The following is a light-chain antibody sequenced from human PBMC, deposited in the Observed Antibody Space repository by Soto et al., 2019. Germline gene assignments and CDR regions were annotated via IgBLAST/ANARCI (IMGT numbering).Light chain of an antibody. CDR3: QQRSNWPPIT. V-gene: IGKV3-11*01. J-gene: IGKJ5*01. CDR1: QSVSSY. Sequence: EIVLTQSPATLSLSPGERATLSCRASQSVSSYLAWYQQKPGQAPRLLIYDASNRATGIPARFSGSGFGTDFTLTIRSLEPEDAAVYYCQQRSNWPPITFGQGTRLEIK. CDR2: DAS.